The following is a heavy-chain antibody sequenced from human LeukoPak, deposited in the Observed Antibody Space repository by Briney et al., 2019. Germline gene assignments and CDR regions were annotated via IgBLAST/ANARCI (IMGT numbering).Heavy chain of an antibody. D-gene: IGHD1-26*01. Sequence: GGSLRLSCAASGFTVSSNYMSWVRQAPGKGLEWVSVIYSGGSTYYADSVKGRFTISRDNSKNTLYLQMNSLRAEDTAVYYCARSPRLGRYGYGPWELPVSYFDYWGQGTLVTVSS. CDR3: ARSPRLGRYGYGPWELPVSYFDY. CDR2: IYSGGST. CDR1: GFTVSSNY. J-gene: IGHJ4*02. V-gene: IGHV3-53*01.